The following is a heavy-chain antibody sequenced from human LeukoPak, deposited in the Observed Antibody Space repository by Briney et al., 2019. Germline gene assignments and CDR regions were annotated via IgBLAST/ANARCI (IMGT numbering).Heavy chain of an antibody. V-gene: IGHV5-51*01. CDR2: INPGDSDT. CDR1: GYRFTSYW. Sequence: VGSLQISCKGSGYRFTSYWIGWVRQMPGKGLEWMGIINPGDSDTRYSPSFQGQVTISADKSISTAYLQWSSLKASDTAMYHCARQYTSSSPFDYWGQGTLVTVSS. J-gene: IGHJ4*02. D-gene: IGHD6-13*01. CDR3: ARQYTSSSPFDY.